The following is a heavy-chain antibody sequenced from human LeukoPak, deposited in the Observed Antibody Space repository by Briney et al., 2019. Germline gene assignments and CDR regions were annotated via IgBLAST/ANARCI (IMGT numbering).Heavy chain of an antibody. CDR1: GFTFNSYA. CDR3: ANFERTVAGPYNWFDP. Sequence: QSGGSLRLSCAASGFTFNSYAMNWVRQAPGKGLEWVSSISISSSGTYYADSVKGRFTISRDNSKNTLYLQMNSLRADDTAVYYCANFERTVAGPYNWFDPWGQGTLVTVSS. CDR2: ISISSSGT. V-gene: IGHV3-23*01. D-gene: IGHD6-19*01. J-gene: IGHJ5*02.